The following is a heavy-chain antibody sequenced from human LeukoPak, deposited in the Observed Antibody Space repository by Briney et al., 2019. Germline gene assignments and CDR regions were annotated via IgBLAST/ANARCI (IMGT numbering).Heavy chain of an antibody. CDR3: ARVSGYENFDY. CDR1: GGSISSYY. CDR2: IYYSGST. D-gene: IGHD5-12*01. Sequence: SGTLSLTCTVSGGSISSYYWSWIRQPPGRGLEWIGYIYYSGSTNYNPSLKSRVTISVDTSKNQFSLKLSSVTAADTAVYYCARVSGYENFDYWGQGTLVTVSS. V-gene: IGHV4-59*01. J-gene: IGHJ4*02.